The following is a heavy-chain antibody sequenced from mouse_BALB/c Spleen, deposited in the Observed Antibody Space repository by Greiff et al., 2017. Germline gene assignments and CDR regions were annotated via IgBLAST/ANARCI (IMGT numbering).Heavy chain of an antibody. J-gene: IGHJ3*01. V-gene: IGHV3-2*02. CDR1: GYSITSDYA. Sequence: EVKLMESGPGLVKPSQSLSLTCTVTGYSITSDYAWNWIRQFPGNKLEWMGYISYSGSTSYNPSLKSRISITRDTSKNQFFLQLNSVTTEDTATYYCARSGNYVNWFAYWGQGTLVTVSA. CDR2: ISYSGST. D-gene: IGHD2-1*01. CDR3: ARSGNYVNWFAY.